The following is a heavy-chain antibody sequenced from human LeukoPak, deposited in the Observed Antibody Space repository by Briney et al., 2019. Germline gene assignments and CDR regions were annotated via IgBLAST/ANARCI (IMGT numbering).Heavy chain of an antibody. D-gene: IGHD5-18*01. J-gene: IGHJ4*02. V-gene: IGHV4-34*01. Sequence: TSETLSLTCAVYGGSFSGYYWSWIRQPPGKGLEWIGEIKHSGSTNYNPSLKSRVTISVDTSKNQFSLKLSSVTAADTAVYYCARGAKVDTTWWFSFDYWGQGTLVTVSS. CDR2: IKHSGST. CDR1: GGSFSGYY. CDR3: ARGAKVDTTWWFSFDY.